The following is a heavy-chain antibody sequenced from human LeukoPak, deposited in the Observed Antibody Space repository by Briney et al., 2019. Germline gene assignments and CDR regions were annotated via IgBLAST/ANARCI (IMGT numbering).Heavy chain of an antibody. CDR3: AREAVAGNFDY. Sequence: VASVKVSCKASGYTFTSYGISWVRQAPGQGLEWMGWISAYNGNTSYAQKLQGRVTMTTDTSTSTAYMELRSLRSDDTAVYYCAREAVAGNFDYWGQGTLVTVSS. CDR1: GYTFTSYG. J-gene: IGHJ4*02. V-gene: IGHV1-18*01. CDR2: ISAYNGNT. D-gene: IGHD6-19*01.